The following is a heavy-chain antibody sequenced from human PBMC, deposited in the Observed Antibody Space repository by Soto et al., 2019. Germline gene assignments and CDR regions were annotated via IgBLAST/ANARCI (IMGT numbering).Heavy chain of an antibody. J-gene: IGHJ5*02. Sequence: ASVKVSCKAPRDTFTSYYINWVRQAPGQGLGWMGVINPHGGSTAYAQKFKGRVTLTRDTSASTVYMEVSSLTSEDTAMYYCARSSGGNFGIIIEGANWFAPWGQGTLVTVSS. CDR3: ARSSGGNFGIIIEGANWFAP. V-gene: IGHV1-46*01. CDR2: INPHGGST. D-gene: IGHD1-26*01. CDR1: RDTFTSYY.